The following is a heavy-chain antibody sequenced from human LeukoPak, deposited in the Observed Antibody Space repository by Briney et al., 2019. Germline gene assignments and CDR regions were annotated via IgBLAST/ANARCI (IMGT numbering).Heavy chain of an antibody. Sequence: GGSLRLSCAASGFTVSTNYMSWVRQAPGKGLEWVSVIYSGGSTYYADSVKGRFTISRENSKNTLYLQMNSLRVEDTAVYYCARVGKDGSSSGYFEYWGQGTLVTVSS. J-gene: IGHJ4*02. CDR3: ARVGKDGSSSGYFEY. V-gene: IGHV3-53*01. CDR2: IYSGGST. CDR1: GFTVSTNY. D-gene: IGHD6-6*01.